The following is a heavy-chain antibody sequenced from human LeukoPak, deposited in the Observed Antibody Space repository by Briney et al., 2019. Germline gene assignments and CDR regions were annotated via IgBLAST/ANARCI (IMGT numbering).Heavy chain of an antibody. V-gene: IGHV4-39*01. CDR2: IYHSGST. J-gene: IGHJ3*02. CDR3: ARHHDFWSGYSRALDAFDI. D-gene: IGHD3-3*01. CDR1: GGSISSGDYY. Sequence: TSETLSLTCTVSGGSISSGDYYWSWIRQPPGKGLEWIGSIYHSGSTYYNPSLKSRVTISVDTSKNQFSLKLSSVTAADTAVYYCARHHDFWSGYSRALDAFDIWGQGTMVTVSS.